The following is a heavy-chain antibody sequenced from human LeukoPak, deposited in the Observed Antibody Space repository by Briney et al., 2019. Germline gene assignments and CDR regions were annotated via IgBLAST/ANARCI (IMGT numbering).Heavy chain of an antibody. V-gene: IGHV3-74*01. J-gene: IGHJ4*02. CDR2: INSDGGTT. D-gene: IGHD3-10*01. CDR1: GFTFSSYW. CDR3: ARAHYFGSGRPFDY. Sequence: GGSLRLSCAASGFTFSSYWMHWVRQAPGKGLVWVSRINSDGGTTSYADSVKGRFTISRDNAKNTLYLQMNSLRAEDTAVYYCARAHYFGSGRPFDYWGQGTLATVSS.